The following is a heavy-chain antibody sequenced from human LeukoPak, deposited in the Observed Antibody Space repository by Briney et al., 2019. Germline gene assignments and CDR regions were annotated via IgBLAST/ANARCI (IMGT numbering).Heavy chain of an antibody. D-gene: IGHD2-15*01. CDR2: ISSSGSTI. Sequence: GGSLRLSCAASGFTFSDYYMSWIRQAPGKGLEWVSYISSSGSTIYYADSVKGRFTISRDNAKNSLYLQMNSRRAEDTAVYYCAREDRNDAFDIWGQGTMVTVSS. CDR3: AREDRNDAFDI. V-gene: IGHV3-11*04. J-gene: IGHJ3*02. CDR1: GFTFSDYY.